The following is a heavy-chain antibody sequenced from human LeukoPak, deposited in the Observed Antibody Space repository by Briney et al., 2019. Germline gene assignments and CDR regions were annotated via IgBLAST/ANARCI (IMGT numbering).Heavy chain of an antibody. D-gene: IGHD6-19*01. J-gene: IGHJ5*02. V-gene: IGHV1-2*02. CDR2: INPNSGGT. CDR1: GYTFTGYY. Sequence: ASVKVSCKASGYTFTGYYMHWVRQAPGQGLEWMGWINPNSGGTNYAQKFQGRVTMTRDTSISTAYMELSRLRSDDTAVYYCAREYSSGWENWFDPWGQGTLVTVSP. CDR3: AREYSSGWENWFDP.